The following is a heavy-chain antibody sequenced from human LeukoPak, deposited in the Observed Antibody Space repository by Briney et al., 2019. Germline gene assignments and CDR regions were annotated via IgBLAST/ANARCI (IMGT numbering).Heavy chain of an antibody. Sequence: GRSLRLSCAASGFTFDDYAMPWVRQAPGKGLEWVSGITWNSGRIGYADSVKGRFTISRDNAKNSLYLQMNSLSPEDTALYYRAKAHCGGDCSTENWGQGTLVTVSS. CDR2: ITWNSGRI. CDR3: AKAHCGGDCSTEN. CDR1: GFTFDDYA. J-gene: IGHJ4*02. D-gene: IGHD2-21*02. V-gene: IGHV3-9*01.